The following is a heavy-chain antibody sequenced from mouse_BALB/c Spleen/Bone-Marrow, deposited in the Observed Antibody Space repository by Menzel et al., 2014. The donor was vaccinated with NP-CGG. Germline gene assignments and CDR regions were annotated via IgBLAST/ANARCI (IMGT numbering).Heavy chain of an antibody. CDR3: AREGWLLHFEY. J-gene: IGHJ2*01. D-gene: IGHD2-3*01. CDR1: GYTFTAYV. Sequence: EVQLQQSGPELIKPGASVKMSCKVSGYTFTAYVMHWVKQKPGQGLEWIGYVNPYNDGTNYNEKFKGKATLTSDKSSSTAYMEISSLTSEDSAVYCCAREGWLLHFEYWGQDSTLAVSS. CDR2: VNPYNDGT. V-gene: IGHV1-14*01.